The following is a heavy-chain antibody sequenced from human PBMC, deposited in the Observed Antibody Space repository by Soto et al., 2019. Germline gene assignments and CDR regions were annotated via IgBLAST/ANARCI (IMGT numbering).Heavy chain of an antibody. CDR2: ISAYNGNT. Sequence: ASVKVSCKASGYTFTSYVISWVRQAPGQGLEWMGWISAYNGNTNYAQKLQGRVTMTTDTSTSTAYMELRSLRSDDTAVYYCARDHVIVVAYDPLDYFDYWGQATLVTVSS. CDR3: ARDHVIVVAYDPLDYFDY. D-gene: IGHD3-22*01. J-gene: IGHJ4*02. CDR1: GYTFTSYV. V-gene: IGHV1-18*01.